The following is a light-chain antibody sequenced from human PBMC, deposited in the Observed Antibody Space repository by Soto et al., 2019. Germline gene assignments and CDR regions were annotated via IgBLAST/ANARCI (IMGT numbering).Light chain of an antibody. CDR2: LSS. J-gene: IGKJ1*01. Sequence: DIVMTQSPLSLPVTPGEPASISCRTSQSLLYTNGYNYVDWFVQKPGQSPQLLIYLSSNRASGVRDRRRGSGSGTDFTRKTSKVEAEEVGVYYGMQPLYTPWTFGQGTKVEIK. CDR1: QSLLYTNGYNY. V-gene: IGKV2-28*01. CDR3: MQPLYTPWT.